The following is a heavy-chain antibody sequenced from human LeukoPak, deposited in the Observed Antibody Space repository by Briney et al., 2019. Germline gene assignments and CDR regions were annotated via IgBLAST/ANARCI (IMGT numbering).Heavy chain of an antibody. J-gene: IGHJ4*02. CDR2: ISSSGSTI. Sequence: GGSLRLSCAASGFTFSSYAMSWVRQAPGKGLEWVSAISSSGSTIYYADSVKGRFTISRDNAKNSLYLQMNSLRAEDTAVYYCASGLYSSSWPFDYWGQGTLVTVSS. CDR1: GFTFSSYA. V-gene: IGHV3-21*04. CDR3: ASGLYSSSWPFDY. D-gene: IGHD6-13*01.